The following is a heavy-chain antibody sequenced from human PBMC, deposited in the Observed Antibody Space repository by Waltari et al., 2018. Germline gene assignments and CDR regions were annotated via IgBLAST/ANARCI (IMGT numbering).Heavy chain of an antibody. Sequence: EVQLVESGGGLVQPGGSLRLSCAASGLTFISHAMNWVRKAPGKGLGWVSYISSSSGAINNADSVKGRCTITRDNAKNSLYLQMKSLRADDTAVYYCASDPSIGSNLYRYFDFWGQGTLVTVSS. CDR3: ASDPSIGSNLYRYFDF. D-gene: IGHD2-8*01. CDR1: GLTFISHA. V-gene: IGHV3-48*01. J-gene: IGHJ4*02. CDR2: ISSSSGAI.